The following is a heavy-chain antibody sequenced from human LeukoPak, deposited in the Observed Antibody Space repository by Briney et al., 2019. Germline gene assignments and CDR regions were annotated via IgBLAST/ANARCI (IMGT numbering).Heavy chain of an antibody. Sequence: GGSLRLSCAASGFTFSSYAMHWVRQAPGKGLEWVAVISYDGSNKYYADSVKGRFTISRDNSKNTLYLQMNSLRAEDTAVYYCARETFRGETRMDVWGQGTTVTVSS. CDR3: ARETFRGETRMDV. V-gene: IGHV3-30-3*01. CDR1: GFTFSSYA. D-gene: IGHD2/OR15-2a*01. CDR2: ISYDGSNK. J-gene: IGHJ6*02.